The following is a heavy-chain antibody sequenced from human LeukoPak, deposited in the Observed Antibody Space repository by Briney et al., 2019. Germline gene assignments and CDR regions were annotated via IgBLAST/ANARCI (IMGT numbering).Heavy chain of an antibody. CDR2: ISSSSSYI. V-gene: IGHV3-21*01. CDR3: ARVEAVEIN. D-gene: IGHD6-19*01. Sequence: GGSLRLSCTASGFTLSSYAMSWVRQAPGKGLEWVSSISSSSSYIYYADSVKGRFTISRDNAKNSLYLQMNSLRAEDTAVYYCARVEAVEINWGQGTLVTVSS. J-gene: IGHJ4*02. CDR1: GFTLSSYA.